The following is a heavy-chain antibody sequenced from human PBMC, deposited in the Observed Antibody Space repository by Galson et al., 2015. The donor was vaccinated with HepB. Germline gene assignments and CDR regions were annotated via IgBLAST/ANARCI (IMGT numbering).Heavy chain of an antibody. CDR2: ISGSGGST. Sequence: SLRLSCAASGFTFSSYAMSWVRQAPGKGLEWVSAISGSGGSTYYADSVKGRFTISRDNSKNTLCLQMNSLRAEDTAVYYCAKDGYSGSSDYYYYYMDVWGKGTTVTVSS. V-gene: IGHV3-23*01. CDR3: AKDGYSGSSDYYYYYMDV. D-gene: IGHD6-6*01. CDR1: GFTFSSYA. J-gene: IGHJ6*03.